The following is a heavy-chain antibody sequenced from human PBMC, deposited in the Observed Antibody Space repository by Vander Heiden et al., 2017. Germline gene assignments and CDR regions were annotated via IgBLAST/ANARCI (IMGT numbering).Heavy chain of an antibody. CDR1: GFTFSSYA. Sequence: GGGVVPPGRSLRLSCAASGFTFSSYAMTWVRQAPGKGLEWVSSIRSNGDTTNYADSVKGRFTISRDNSKNSLYLQMNSLRAEDTALYYCAKDGFAVATAMVDYWGQGTLVSVSS. CDR2: IRSNGDTT. D-gene: IGHD6-19*01. CDR3: AKDGFAVATAMVDY. V-gene: IGHV3-23*01. J-gene: IGHJ4*02.